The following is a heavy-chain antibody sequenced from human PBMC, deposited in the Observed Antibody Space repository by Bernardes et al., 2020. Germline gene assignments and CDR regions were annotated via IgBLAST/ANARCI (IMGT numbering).Heavy chain of an antibody. V-gene: IGHV4-34*01. Sequence: SDTLSLTCAVYGGSFSGYYWSWIRKPPGKGLEWIGEINHSGSTNYNPSLKSRVTISVDTSKNQFSLKLSSVTAADTAVYYCARISGYYDFWSGYPLDYWGQGTLVTVSS. D-gene: IGHD3-3*01. CDR3: ARISGYYDFWSGYPLDY. J-gene: IGHJ4*02. CDR1: GGSFSGYY. CDR2: INHSGST.